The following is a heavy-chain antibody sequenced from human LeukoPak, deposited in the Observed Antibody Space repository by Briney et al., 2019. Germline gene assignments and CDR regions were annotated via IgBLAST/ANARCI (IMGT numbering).Heavy chain of an antibody. CDR3: AKDGRQKGIAVAGTFFDY. CDR1: GFTFSSYA. CDR2: ISGSGGST. D-gene: IGHD6-19*01. Sequence: GGSLRLSCAASGFTFSSYAMSWVRQTPGKGLEWVSAISGSGGSTYYADSVKGRFTISRDNSKNTLYLQMNSLRAEDTAVYYCAKDGRQKGIAVAGTFFDYWGQEPWSPSPQ. V-gene: IGHV3-23*01. J-gene: IGHJ4*01.